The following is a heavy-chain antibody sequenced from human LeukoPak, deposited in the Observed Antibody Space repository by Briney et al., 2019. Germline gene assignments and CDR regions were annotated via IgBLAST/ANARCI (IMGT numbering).Heavy chain of an antibody. CDR1: GYTFSAYY. D-gene: IGHD4-17*01. CDR3: ATLYGDYVRSDY. J-gene: IGHJ4*02. Sequence: ASLKVSCKASGYTFSAYYMHWVRQAPGERPEWMGWINPNSGGTDYAQRFQGRVTMTRDTSISTAYMELSRLRSDDTAVYYCATLYGDYVRSDYWGQGTLVTVSS. CDR2: INPNSGGT. V-gene: IGHV1-2*02.